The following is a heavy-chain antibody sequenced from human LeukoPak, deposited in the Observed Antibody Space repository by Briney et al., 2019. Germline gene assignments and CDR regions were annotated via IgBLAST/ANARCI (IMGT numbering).Heavy chain of an antibody. V-gene: IGHV4-34*01. J-gene: IGHJ6*03. D-gene: IGHD2-2*01. Sequence: SETLSLTCAVYGGSFSGYYWSWIRQPPGKGLEWIGEINHGGSTNYNPSLKSRVTISVDTSKNQFSLKLSSVTAADTAVYYCARERRLVVPAVGARYYYYYMDVWGKGTTVTVSS. CDR1: GGSFSGYY. CDR2: INHGGST. CDR3: ARERRLVVPAVGARYYYYYMDV.